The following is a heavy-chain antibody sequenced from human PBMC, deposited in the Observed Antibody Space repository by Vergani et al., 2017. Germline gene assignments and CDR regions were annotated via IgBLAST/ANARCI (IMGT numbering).Heavy chain of an antibody. CDR3: ARVGITMIVVGPLDY. V-gene: IGHV1-46*03. Sequence: QVQLVQSGAEVKKPGASVKVSCKASGYTFTSYYMHWVRQAPGQGLEWMGIINPSGGSTSYAQKFQGRVTMTRDTSTSTVYMELSSLRSEDTAVYYCARVGITMIVVGPLDYWGQGTLVTVSS. J-gene: IGHJ4*02. D-gene: IGHD3-22*01. CDR2: INPSGGST. CDR1: GYTFTSYY.